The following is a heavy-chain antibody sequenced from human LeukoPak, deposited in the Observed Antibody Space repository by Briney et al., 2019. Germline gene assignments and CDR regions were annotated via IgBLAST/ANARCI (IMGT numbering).Heavy chain of an antibody. CDR1: GGSINTNTYY. CDR2: IYFSGST. D-gene: IGHD1-26*01. V-gene: IGHV4-39*01. CDR3: ASPSTWELSDLDH. Sequence: PSETLSLTCTVSGGSINTNTYYWGWVRQPPGKGLVWVGSIYFSGSTYYNPSLKSRVTISVDTSKSQFSLKLSSVTAADTAVYYCASPSTWELSDLDHWGQGILVTVSS. J-gene: IGHJ4*02.